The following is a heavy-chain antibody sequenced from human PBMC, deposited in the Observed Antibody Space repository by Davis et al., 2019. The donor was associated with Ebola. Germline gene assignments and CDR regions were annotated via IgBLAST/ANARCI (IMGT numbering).Heavy chain of an antibody. CDR3: AEIYWVRYGMDV. D-gene: IGHD2-8*02. J-gene: IGHJ6*02. CDR2: ISYDGSNK. CDR1: GFTFSGYA. Sequence: GGSLRLSCVASGFTFSGYAMHWVRQAPGKGLEWVAVISYDGSNKYYADSVKGRFTISRDNSQNTLSLQMNSLRAEDTAVYYCAEIYWVRYGMDVWSQGTTVTVSS. V-gene: IGHV3-30*04.